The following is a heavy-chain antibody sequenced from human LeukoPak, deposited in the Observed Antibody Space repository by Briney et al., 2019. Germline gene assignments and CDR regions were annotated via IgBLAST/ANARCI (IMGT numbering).Heavy chain of an antibody. CDR1: GGSISSYY. D-gene: IGHD4-23*01. V-gene: IGHV4-59*01. Sequence: PSETLSLTCTVSGGSISSYYWSWIRQPPGKGLEWIGYIYYSGSTNYNPSLKSRVTISVDTSKNQFSLKLSSATAADTAVYYCARVKEGFDIWGQGTMVTVSS. J-gene: IGHJ3*02. CDR3: ARVKEGFDI. CDR2: IYYSGST.